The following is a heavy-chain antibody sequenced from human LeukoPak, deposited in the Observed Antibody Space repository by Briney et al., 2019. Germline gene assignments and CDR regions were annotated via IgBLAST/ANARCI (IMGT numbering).Heavy chain of an antibody. CDR3: ATGSGTKHFDY. CDR2: ISSSGSTI. CDR1: GFTFSSYE. V-gene: IGHV3-48*03. D-gene: IGHD2-8*01. Sequence: GGSLRLSCTASGFTFSSYEMNWVRQAPGKGLEWVSYISSSGSTIYYADSVKGRFTISRDNAKNSLYLQMNSLRAEDTALYYCATGSGTKHFDYWGQGTLVTVSS. J-gene: IGHJ4*02.